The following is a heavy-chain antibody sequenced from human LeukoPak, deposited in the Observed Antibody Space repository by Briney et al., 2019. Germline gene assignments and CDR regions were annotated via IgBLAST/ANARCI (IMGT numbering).Heavy chain of an antibody. D-gene: IGHD6-19*01. V-gene: IGHV1-69*01. CDR1: GGTFSSYA. J-gene: IGHJ4*02. CDR3: ASPKGAGRYYFDY. Sequence: ASVKVSCKASGGTFSSYAISWVRQAPGQGLEWMGGIIPIFGTANYAQKFQGRVTITADESTSTAYMELSSLRSEDTAVYYCASPKGAGRYYFDYWGQGTLVTVYS. CDR2: IIPIFGTA.